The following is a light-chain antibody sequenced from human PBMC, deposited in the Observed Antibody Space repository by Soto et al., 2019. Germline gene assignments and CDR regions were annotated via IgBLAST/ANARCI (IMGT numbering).Light chain of an antibody. V-gene: IGKV1-12*01. Sequence: DIQMTQSPSSVSASVGDRVIITCRASQFISGWLACYQQRPGKAPDLLISGASTLQSGVPSRFSGSGSGTDFTLTIISLQPEDFATYYCQQAFTFPPTFGQGTRVEVK. CDR1: QFISGW. CDR2: GAS. CDR3: QQAFTFPPT. J-gene: IGKJ1*01.